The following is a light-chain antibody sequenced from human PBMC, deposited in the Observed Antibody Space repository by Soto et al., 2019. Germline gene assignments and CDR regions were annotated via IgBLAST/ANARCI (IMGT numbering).Light chain of an antibody. J-gene: IGKJ1*01. V-gene: IGKV1-5*01. CDR2: DAS. Sequence: DIQVTQSPSSVSASVGDRVTITCRAGQDIGSWLAWYQQKPGKAPKLLIYDASSLESGVPSRFSGSGSGTEFTLTISSLQPDDFATYYCQQYNSYSRTFGQGTKVDIK. CDR3: QQYNSYSRT. CDR1: QDIGSW.